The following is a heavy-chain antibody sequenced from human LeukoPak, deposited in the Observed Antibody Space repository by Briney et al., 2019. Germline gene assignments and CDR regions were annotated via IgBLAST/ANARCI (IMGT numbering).Heavy chain of an antibody. CDR2: ISAYNGNT. CDR3: ARAAGHDYVWGSYRALNDY. J-gene: IGHJ4*02. Sequence: ASVKVSCKASGYTFTSYGISWVRQAPGRGLEWMGWISAYNGNTNYAQKLQGRVTMTTDTSTSTAYMELRSLRSDDTAVYYCARAAGHDYVWGSYRALNDYWGQGTLVTVSS. CDR1: GYTFTSYG. V-gene: IGHV1-18*01. D-gene: IGHD3-16*02.